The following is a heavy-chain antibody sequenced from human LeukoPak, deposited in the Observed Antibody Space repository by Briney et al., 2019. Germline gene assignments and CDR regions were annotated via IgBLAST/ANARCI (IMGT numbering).Heavy chain of an antibody. J-gene: IGHJ3*02. Sequence: GESLKISCKGSGYSFTSYWIGWVRQMPGKGLEWMGIIYPGDSDTRYSPSFQGQVTISADKSISTAYLQWSSLKASDTAMYYCARMGAAAVVFGTFAFDIWGQGTMVTVSS. CDR1: GYSFTSYW. CDR3: ARMGAAAVVFGTFAFDI. V-gene: IGHV5-51*01. CDR2: IYPGDSDT. D-gene: IGHD6-13*01.